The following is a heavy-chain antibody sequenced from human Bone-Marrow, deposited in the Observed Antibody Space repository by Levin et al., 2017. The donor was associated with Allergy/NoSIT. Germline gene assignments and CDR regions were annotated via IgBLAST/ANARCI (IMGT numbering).Heavy chain of an antibody. Sequence: SCAASGFTFSSYGMHWVRQVPGKGLEWVAVIWYDGSNKYYADSVKGRFTISRDNSKNTLYLQMNSLRAEDTAVYYCARDSLGAVAGTDYWGQGTLVTVSS. CDR3: ARDSLGAVAGTDY. CDR1: GFTFSSYG. J-gene: IGHJ4*02. D-gene: IGHD6-19*01. CDR2: IWYDGSNK. V-gene: IGHV3-33*01.